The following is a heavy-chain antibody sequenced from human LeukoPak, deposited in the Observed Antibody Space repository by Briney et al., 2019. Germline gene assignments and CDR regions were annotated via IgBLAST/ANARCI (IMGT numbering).Heavy chain of an antibody. J-gene: IGHJ4*02. D-gene: IGHD2-21*02. Sequence: PSETLSLTCTVSGGSISSSSYDWGWIRQPPGKGLEWIGSIYYSGITYYNPSLKSRVTISVDTSKNQFSLKLSSVTAADTAVYYCARSIDCGGDCYPEPIFDYWGQGTLVTVSS. CDR3: ARSIDCGGDCYPEPIFDY. CDR2: IYYSGIT. CDR1: GGSISSSSYD. V-gene: IGHV4-39*01.